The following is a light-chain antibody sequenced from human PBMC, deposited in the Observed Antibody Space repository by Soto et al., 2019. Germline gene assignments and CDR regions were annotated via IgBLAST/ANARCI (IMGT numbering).Light chain of an antibody. J-gene: IGKJ5*01. CDR3: QQYYSYPIT. Sequence: AIRMTQSPSSFSASTGDRVTITCRASQGISSYLAWYQQKPGKAPKFLIYAASTLQSGVPSRFSGSGSGTDFTLTINSLQSEDFATYYCQQYYSYPITFGQGTRLEI. CDR1: QGISSY. CDR2: AAS. V-gene: IGKV1-8*01.